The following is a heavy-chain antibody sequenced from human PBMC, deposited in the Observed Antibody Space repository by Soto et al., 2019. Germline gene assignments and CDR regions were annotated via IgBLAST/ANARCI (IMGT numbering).Heavy chain of an antibody. CDR3: ARGPYYYGSGRSGGFDY. CDR2: IYSGGST. J-gene: IGHJ4*02. CDR1: GFSVSSNY. V-gene: IGHV3-53*01. Sequence: QTGGSLRLSCAASGFSVSSNYMSWVRQAPGKGLEWVSVIYSGGSTYYADSVKGRSTISRDNSKNTLYLQMNSLRAEDTAVYYCARGPYYYGSGRSGGFDYRGQGTLVTVSS. D-gene: IGHD3-10*01.